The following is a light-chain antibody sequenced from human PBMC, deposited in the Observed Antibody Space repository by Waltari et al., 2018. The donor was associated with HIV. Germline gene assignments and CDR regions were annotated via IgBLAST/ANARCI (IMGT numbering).Light chain of an antibody. CDR3: QQYSAFPWT. V-gene: IGKV1-5*03. Sequence: DIQMTQSLSTLSASMGDRVSITCRASQSISNWLAWYQQKPGQAPKLLIYRASTLESGVPSRCSDSGSGTEFTLTINNLQPDDFATYYCQQYSAFPWTFGQGAKVKSN. J-gene: IGKJ1*01. CDR1: QSISNW. CDR2: RAS.